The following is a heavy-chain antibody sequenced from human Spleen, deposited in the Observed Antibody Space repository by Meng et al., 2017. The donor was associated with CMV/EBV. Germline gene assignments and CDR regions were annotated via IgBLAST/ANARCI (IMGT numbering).Heavy chain of an antibody. D-gene: IGHD2-15*01. CDR2: ISGDGYST. V-gene: IGHV3-64*02. CDR1: GFKFSNYA. J-gene: IGHJ6*02. CDR3: ARDRGGHYYYYGMDV. Sequence: GESLKISCAASGFKFSNYAMHWVRQAPGKGLEYVSAISGDGYSTYYVDSVDGRFVISRDNSKNTLYLHMGSLRREDMAVYYCARDRGGHYYYYGMDVWGQGTTVTVSS.